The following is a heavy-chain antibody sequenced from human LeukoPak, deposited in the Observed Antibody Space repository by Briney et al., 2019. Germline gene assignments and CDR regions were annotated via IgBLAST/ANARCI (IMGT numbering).Heavy chain of an antibody. CDR2: INSDGSST. CDR3: ARGSFKGSGGSSIHLFNY. J-gene: IGHJ4*02. CDR1: GFTFSSYW. Sequence: GGSLRLSCAASGFTFSSYWMHWVRQAPGKGLVWVSRINSDGSSTSYADSVKGRFTTSRDNAKNTLYLQMNSLRAEDTAVYYCARGSFKGSGGSSIHLFNYWGQGTLVTVSS. D-gene: IGHD2-15*01. V-gene: IGHV3-74*01.